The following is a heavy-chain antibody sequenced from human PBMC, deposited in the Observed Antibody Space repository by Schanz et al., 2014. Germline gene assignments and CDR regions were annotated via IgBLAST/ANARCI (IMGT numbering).Heavy chain of an antibody. D-gene: IGHD6-13*01. CDR1: GGTFSSDT. J-gene: IGHJ4*02. CDR3: SRGAYSRSADDRHTAHFHY. Sequence: QVQLVQSGAEVKKPGSSVKVSCKASGGTFSSDTFSWVRQAPGQGLEWMGRIIPILGIANYAQKFQGRVTNTADKSTSSACMVLRRLRSVGSAVHYCSRGAYSRSADDRHTAHFHYWGQGTLVTVSS. CDR2: IIPILGIA. V-gene: IGHV1-69*02.